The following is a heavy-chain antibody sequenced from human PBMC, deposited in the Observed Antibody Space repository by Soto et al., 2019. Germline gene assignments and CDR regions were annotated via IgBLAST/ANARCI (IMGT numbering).Heavy chain of an antibody. CDR3: AKATRIVVVPYAHFDY. CDR1: GFTFSSYA. D-gene: IGHD2-2*01. J-gene: IGHJ4*02. V-gene: IGHV3-23*01. Sequence: EVQLLESGGGLVQPGGSLRLSCAASGFTFSSYAMSWVRQAPGKGLEWVSAISGSGGSTYYADSVKGRFTISRHNSNNTLYLQMNSLRAEDTAVYYCAKATRIVVVPYAHFDYWGQGTLVTVSS. CDR2: ISGSGGST.